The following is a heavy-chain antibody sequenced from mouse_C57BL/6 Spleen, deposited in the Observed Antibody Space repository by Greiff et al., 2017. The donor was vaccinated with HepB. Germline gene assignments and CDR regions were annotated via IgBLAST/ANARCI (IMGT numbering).Heavy chain of an antibody. Sequence: VQLQQPGAELVKPGASVKLSCKASGYTFTSYWLHWVEQRPGRGLEWIGRIVPNSGGTKYNEKFKSKATLTVDKPSSTAYMQLSSLTSEDSAVYYCARRGGDWYFDVWGTGTTVTVSS. V-gene: IGHV1-72*01. CDR1: GYTFTSYW. CDR3: ARRGGDWYFDV. CDR2: IVPNSGGT. J-gene: IGHJ1*03.